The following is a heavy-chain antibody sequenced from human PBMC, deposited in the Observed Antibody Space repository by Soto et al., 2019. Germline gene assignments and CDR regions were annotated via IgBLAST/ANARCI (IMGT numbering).Heavy chain of an antibody. Sequence: QVQLVQSGAEVKKPGSSVKVSCKASGGTFSSYAISWVRQAPGQGLEWMGGIIPIFGTANYAQKFQGRVTITADESTSTAYMELSSLRSEDTAVYYCARFRYCSGGSCYSPFYYYCGMDVCGQGTTVTVSS. D-gene: IGHD2-15*01. J-gene: IGHJ6*02. CDR3: ARFRYCSGGSCYSPFYYYCGMDV. V-gene: IGHV1-69*01. CDR1: GGTFSSYA. CDR2: IIPIFGTA.